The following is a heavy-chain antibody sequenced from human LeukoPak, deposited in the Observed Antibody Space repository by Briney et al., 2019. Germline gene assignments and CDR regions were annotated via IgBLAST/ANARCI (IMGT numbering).Heavy chain of an antibody. Sequence: SGGSLRLSCAASGFTLSNNDMRWDRQAPGKGLEWVSALGSDGGTYYADSVKGRFTISRDNSKNTLYLEMNRLRSEDTAAYYCARDILSWEFDYWGQGTLVTVSS. CDR3: ARDILSWEFDY. V-gene: IGHV3-23*01. CDR2: LGSDGGT. CDR1: GFTLSNND. J-gene: IGHJ4*02. D-gene: IGHD1-26*01.